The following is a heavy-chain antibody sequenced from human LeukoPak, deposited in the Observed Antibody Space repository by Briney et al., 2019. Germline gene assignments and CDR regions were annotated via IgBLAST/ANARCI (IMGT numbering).Heavy chain of an antibody. CDR3: ARDPIVDVATIPFYFDY. J-gene: IGHJ4*02. CDR1: GFTFSDYY. V-gene: IGHV3-11*01. CDR2: ISSSGSTI. Sequence: GGSLRLSCAASGFTFSDYYMSWIRQAPGKGLEWVSYISSSGSTIYYADSVQGRFTISRDNANNSLYLQMNSLRAEDTAVYYCARDPIVDVATIPFYFDYWGQGTLVTVSS. D-gene: IGHD5-12*01.